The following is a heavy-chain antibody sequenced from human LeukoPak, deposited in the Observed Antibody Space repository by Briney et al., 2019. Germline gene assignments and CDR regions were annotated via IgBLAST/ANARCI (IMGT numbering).Heavy chain of an antibody. Sequence: GGSLRLSCAASGFIFSGYGMHWVRQAPGKGLEWVAVIWYDGSNKFYADSVKGRFTISRDNSKNTLYLQMNSLRAEDTAVYYCATYGDSRRRDWYFDLWGRGTLVTVSS. J-gene: IGHJ2*01. CDR1: GFIFSGYG. CDR2: IWYDGSNK. V-gene: IGHV3-33*01. D-gene: IGHD4-17*01. CDR3: ATYGDSRRRDWYFDL.